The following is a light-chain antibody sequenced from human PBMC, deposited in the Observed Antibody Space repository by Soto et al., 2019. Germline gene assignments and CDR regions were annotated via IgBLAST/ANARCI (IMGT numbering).Light chain of an antibody. Sequence: DIPMTQSPSSLSASVGDRVTITCRASQGTSNFLAWYQQKPGKLPKLLISAASTLQPGVPSRFSGSGFETDFTLTISSLQPEDVATYYCQRYNSPPWTFGQGTKVEIK. J-gene: IGKJ1*01. V-gene: IGKV1-27*01. CDR3: QRYNSPPWT. CDR2: AAS. CDR1: QGTSNF.